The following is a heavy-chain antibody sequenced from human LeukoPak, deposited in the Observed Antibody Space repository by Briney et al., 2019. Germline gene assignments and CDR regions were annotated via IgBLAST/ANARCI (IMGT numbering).Heavy chain of an antibody. CDR2: ISWNSGTI. Sequence: GGSLRLSCAASGFTFSSYAMHWVRQAPGKGLEWVSGISWNSGTIGYADSVKGRFTISRDNAKNSLYLQMKSLRAEDTALYYCAKAHCGGDCLINHWGQGTLVTVSS. V-gene: IGHV3-9*01. J-gene: IGHJ4*02. CDR3: AKAHCGGDCLINH. D-gene: IGHD2-21*02. CDR1: GFTFSSYA.